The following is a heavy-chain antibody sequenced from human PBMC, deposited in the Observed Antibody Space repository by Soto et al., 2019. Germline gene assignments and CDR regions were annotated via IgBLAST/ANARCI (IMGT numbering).Heavy chain of an antibody. D-gene: IGHD2-2*01. CDR1: GFTFSSYG. CDR2: ISYDGSNK. CDR3: AKDMEVDCSSTSCYGSYDYYYGMDV. Sequence: GGSLRLSCAASGFTFSSYGMHWVRQAPGKGLEWVAVISYDGSNKYYADSVKGRFTISRDNSKNTLYLQMNSLRAEDTAVYYCAKDMEVDCSSTSCYGSYDYYYGMDVWGQGTTVTVSS. J-gene: IGHJ6*02. V-gene: IGHV3-30*18.